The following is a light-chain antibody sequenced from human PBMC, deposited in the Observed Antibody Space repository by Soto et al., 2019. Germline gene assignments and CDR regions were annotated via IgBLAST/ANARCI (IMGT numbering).Light chain of an antibody. CDR3: QQYNDSPLT. CDR1: QTLSTNS. CDR2: AAS. J-gene: IGKJ3*01. Sequence: EIVLTQSPGTLSLSPGERATLSCRASQTLSTNSLAWYQQRPGQTPRLLIYAASTRDTDIPDRFNGSGSGTDFVLTISRLEPEDFAPYYCQQYNDSPLTFGPGTKVDVK. V-gene: IGKV3-20*01.